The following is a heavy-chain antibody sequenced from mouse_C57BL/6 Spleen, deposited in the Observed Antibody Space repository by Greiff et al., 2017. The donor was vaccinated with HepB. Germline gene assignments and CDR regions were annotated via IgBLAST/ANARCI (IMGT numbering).Heavy chain of an antibody. D-gene: IGHD1-1*01. CDR2: INPGSGGT. Sequence: QVQLQQSGAELVRPGTSVKVSCKASGYAFTNYLIEWVKQRPGQGLAWIGVINPGSGGTNYNEKFKGKATLTADKSSSTAYMQLSSLTSEDSAVYFCARDYYGSSYFDYWGQGTTLTVSS. J-gene: IGHJ2*01. CDR1: GYAFTNYL. CDR3: ARDYYGSSYFDY. V-gene: IGHV1-54*01.